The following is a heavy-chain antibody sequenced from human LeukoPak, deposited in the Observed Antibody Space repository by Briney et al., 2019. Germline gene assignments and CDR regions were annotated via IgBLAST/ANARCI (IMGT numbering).Heavy chain of an antibody. Sequence: GGSLRLSCVASGFTLSSHNINWVRQAPGKGLEWVSHISSSGSITYYGDSVKGRITISRDNAKNSVSLYMNSLRAEDTAVYYCARGLPSGTYYYAFDIWGQGTMVTVSS. J-gene: IGHJ3*02. CDR2: ISSSGSIT. CDR3: ARGLPSGTYYYAFDI. CDR1: GFTLSSHN. D-gene: IGHD1-26*01. V-gene: IGHV3-48*01.